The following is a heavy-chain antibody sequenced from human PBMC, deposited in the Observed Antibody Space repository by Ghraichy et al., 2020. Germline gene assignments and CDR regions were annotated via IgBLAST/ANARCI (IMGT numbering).Heavy chain of an antibody. Sequence: GGSLRLSCAAYGFTFSSYAMHWVRQAPGKGLEWVAVISYDGSNKYYADSVKGRFTISRDNSKNTLYLQMNSLRAEDTAVYYCARDGKVRGVWGYWGQGTLVTVSS. D-gene: IGHD3-10*01. CDR2: ISYDGSNK. V-gene: IGHV3-30-3*01. J-gene: IGHJ4*02. CDR1: GFTFSSYA. CDR3: ARDGKVRGVWGY.